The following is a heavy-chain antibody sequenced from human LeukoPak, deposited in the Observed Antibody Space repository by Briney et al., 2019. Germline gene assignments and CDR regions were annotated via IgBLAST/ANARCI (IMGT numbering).Heavy chain of an antibody. CDR1: GYTFTSYG. CDR3: ARDRTDGGSYYFDY. J-gene: IGHJ4*02. Sequence: ASVKVSCKASGYTFTSYGISWVRQAPGQGLEWMGGIIPIFGTANYAQKFQGRVTITADESTSTAYMELSSLRSEDTAVYYCARDRTDGGSYYFDYWGQGTLVTVSS. V-gene: IGHV1-69*13. D-gene: IGHD1-26*01. CDR2: IIPIFGTA.